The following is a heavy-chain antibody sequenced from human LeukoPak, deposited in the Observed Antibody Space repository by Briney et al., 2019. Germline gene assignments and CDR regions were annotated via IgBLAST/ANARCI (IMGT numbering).Heavy chain of an antibody. V-gene: IGHV3-33*06. CDR2: IWYDGSNK. D-gene: IGHD5-24*01. Sequence: GRSLRPSCAASGFTFSSYGMHWVRQAPGKGLEWVAVIWYDGSNKYYADSVKGRFTISRDNSKNTLYLQMNSLRAEDTAVYYCAKENRDGYNYDYWGQGTLVTVSS. J-gene: IGHJ4*02. CDR3: AKENRDGYNYDY. CDR1: GFTFSSYG.